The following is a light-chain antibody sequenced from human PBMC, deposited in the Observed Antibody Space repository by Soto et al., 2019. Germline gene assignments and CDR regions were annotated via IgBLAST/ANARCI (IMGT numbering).Light chain of an antibody. CDR2: AAS. J-gene: IGKJ4*01. CDR3: QQLNSYPLT. Sequence: IQLTQSPSSLSASVGDRVTITCRASQGISSNLAWYQQKAGKAPSLLIYAASTLQSGVPSRFSGRGSGTDFTLIISSLQPEDFATYYCQQLNSYPLTFGGGTKVDIK. CDR1: QGISSN. V-gene: IGKV1-9*01.